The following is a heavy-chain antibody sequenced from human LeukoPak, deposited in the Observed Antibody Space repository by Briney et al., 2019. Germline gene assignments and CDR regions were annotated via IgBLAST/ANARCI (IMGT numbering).Heavy chain of an antibody. D-gene: IGHD3-9*01. V-gene: IGHV4-59*01. CDR3: ARDPGPILTGYYAPYYFDY. CDR2: IYYSGST. CDR1: GGSISSYY. Sequence: PSETLSLTCTVSGGSISSYYWSWIPQPPGKGLEWIGYIYYSGSTNYNPSLKSRVTISLDTSKNQFSLKLSSVTAADTAVYYCARDPGPILTGYYAPYYFDYWGQGTLVTVSS. J-gene: IGHJ4*02.